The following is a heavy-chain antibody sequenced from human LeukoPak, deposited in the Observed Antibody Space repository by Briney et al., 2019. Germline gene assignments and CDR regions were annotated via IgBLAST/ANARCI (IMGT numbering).Heavy chain of an antibody. CDR1: GFTFSNHA. D-gene: IGHD1-1*01. CDR2: IYSGGNT. Sequence: PGGSLRLSCAASGFTFSNHAMTWVRQAPGKGLEWVAVIYSGGNTYYADSVKGRFSISRDNSKNTLYLQMNSLRAEDTAVYYCARDLRGTSDWNGYWGQGTLVTVSS. CDR3: ARDLRGTSDWNGY. J-gene: IGHJ4*02. V-gene: IGHV3-66*01.